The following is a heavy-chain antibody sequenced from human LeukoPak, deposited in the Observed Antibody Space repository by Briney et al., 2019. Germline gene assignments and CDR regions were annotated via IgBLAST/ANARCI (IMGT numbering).Heavy chain of an antibody. CDR2: ISRSGSTI. CDR1: RFTFSDYY. Sequence: GGSLRLSCAASRFTFSDYYMSWIRQAPGKGLEWVSYISRSGSTIYYADSVKGRFTISRDNAKNSLYLQMNSLRAEDTAVYYCARDRTRPELNYYYGMDVWGQGTTVTVSS. D-gene: IGHD1-7*01. V-gene: IGHV3-11*01. CDR3: ARDRTRPELNYYYGMDV. J-gene: IGHJ6*02.